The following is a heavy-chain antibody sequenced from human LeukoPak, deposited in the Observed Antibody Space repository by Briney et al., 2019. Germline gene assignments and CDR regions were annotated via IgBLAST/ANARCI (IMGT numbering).Heavy chain of an antibody. V-gene: IGHV3-23*01. J-gene: IGHJ4*02. D-gene: IGHD3-10*01. CDR2: ISGSGGST. Sequence: GGSLRLSGAASGFTFSSYAMSWVRQAPGKGLEWVSAISGSGGSTYYADSVKGRFTISRDNSKNTLYLQMNSLRAEDTAVYYCAKAGDYYYGSGLFDYWGQGTLVTVSS. CDR3: AKAGDYYYGSGLFDY. CDR1: GFTFSSYA.